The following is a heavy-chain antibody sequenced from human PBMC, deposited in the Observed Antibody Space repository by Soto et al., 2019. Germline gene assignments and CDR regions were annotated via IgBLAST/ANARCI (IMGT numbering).Heavy chain of an antibody. CDR2: ISGGGGST. D-gene: IGHD6-6*01. CDR3: AKAREQLVLRGNYFDY. J-gene: IGHJ4*02. CDR1: GFTFSSYA. V-gene: IGHV3-23*01. Sequence: GGSLRLSCAASGFTFSSYAMSWVRQAPGKGLEWVSAISGGGGSTYYADSVKGRFTISRDNSKNTLYLQMNSLGAEDTAVYYCAKAREQLVLRGNYFDYWGQGTLVTVSS.